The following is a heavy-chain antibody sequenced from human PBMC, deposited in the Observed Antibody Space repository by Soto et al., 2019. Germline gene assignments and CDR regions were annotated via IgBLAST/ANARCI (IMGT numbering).Heavy chain of an antibody. CDR3: ARIKQHRKYYYYGMDV. J-gene: IGHJ6*02. Sequence: QLQLQESGPGLVKPSETLSLTCTVSGGSISSSSYYWGWIRQPPGKGLEWIGSIYYSGSTYYNPSLKSRVTISVDTSKNQFSLKLSSVTAADTAVYYCARIKQHRKYYYYGMDVWGQGTTVTVSS. CDR1: GGSISSSSYY. D-gene: IGHD5-18*01. V-gene: IGHV4-39*01. CDR2: IYYSGST.